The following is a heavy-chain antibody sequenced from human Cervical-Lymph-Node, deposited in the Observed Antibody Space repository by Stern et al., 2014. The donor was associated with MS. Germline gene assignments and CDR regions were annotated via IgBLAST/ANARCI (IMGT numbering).Heavy chain of an antibody. D-gene: IGHD3-10*01. CDR3: ATGAHGMDV. V-gene: IGHV1-69*01. CDR2: IIPIFDAP. CDR1: GDTLSSHT. Sequence: QVQLVQSGAAVKKAGSSVKVSCKASGDTLSSHTISWVRQAPGQGLEWMGGIIPIFDAPSYAQKFQGRVRITSDETTNTAHMELSSLRSEDTAVYCCATGAHGMDVWGQGTAVTVSS. J-gene: IGHJ6*02.